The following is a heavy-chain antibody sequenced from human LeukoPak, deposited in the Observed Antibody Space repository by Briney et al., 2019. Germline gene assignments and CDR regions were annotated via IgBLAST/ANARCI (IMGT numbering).Heavy chain of an antibody. D-gene: IGHD6-13*01. J-gene: IGHJ6*02. CDR3: ARLGAAGTYYYGMDV. V-gene: IGHV3-21*01. CDR2: ISSSSSYI. CDR1: GFTFSSYS. Sequence: GGSLRLSCAASGFTFSSYSMHWVRQAPGKGLEWVSSISSSSSYIYYADSVKGRFTISRDNAKNSLYLQMNSLRAEDTAVYYCARLGAAGTYYYGMDVWGQRTTVTVSS.